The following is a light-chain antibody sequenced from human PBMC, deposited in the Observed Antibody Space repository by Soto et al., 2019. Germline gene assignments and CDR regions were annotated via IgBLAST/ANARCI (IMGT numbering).Light chain of an antibody. CDR3: SSFTSRFTFNYI. CDR2: EVT. J-gene: IGLJ1*01. CDR1: KSDIGGYNY. Sequence: QSALTQPPSASGSPGQSVTISCTGTKSDIGGYNYVSWYQQHPGKAPKIIIYEVTNRPSGVSNRFSGSKSGNTASLTISGLQAEDDADYYCSSFTSRFTFNYIFGTGTKLTVL. V-gene: IGLV2-14*01.